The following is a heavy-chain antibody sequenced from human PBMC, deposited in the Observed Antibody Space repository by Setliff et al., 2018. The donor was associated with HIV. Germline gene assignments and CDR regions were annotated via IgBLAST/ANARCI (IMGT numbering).Heavy chain of an antibody. CDR3: ARGSLYSSSSCFDY. CDR2: IYYSGST. D-gene: IGHD6-13*01. V-gene: IGHV4-61*01. J-gene: IGHJ4*02. Sequence: SETLSLTCAVSGGSISSGSYYWSWIRQPPGKGLEWIGSIYYSGSTNYDPSLKSRVTISVDTSKNQFSLKLSSVTAADPAVYYCARGSLYSSSSCFDYWGQGTLVTVSS. CDR1: GGSISSGSYY.